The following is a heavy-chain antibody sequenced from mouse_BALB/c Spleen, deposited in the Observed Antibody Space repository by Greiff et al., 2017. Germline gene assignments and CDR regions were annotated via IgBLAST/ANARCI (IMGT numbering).Heavy chain of an antibody. V-gene: IGHV1-82*01. D-gene: IGHD2-4*01. CDR2: IYPGDGDT. CDR1: GYAFSSSW. Sequence: QVQLKESGPELVKPGASVKISCKASGYAFSSSWMNWVKQRPGQGLEWIGRIYPGDGDTNYNGKFKGKATLTADKSSSTAYMQLSSLTSVDSAVYFCARPYDYPYWYFDVWGAGTTVTVSS. J-gene: IGHJ1*01. CDR3: ARPYDYPYWYFDV.